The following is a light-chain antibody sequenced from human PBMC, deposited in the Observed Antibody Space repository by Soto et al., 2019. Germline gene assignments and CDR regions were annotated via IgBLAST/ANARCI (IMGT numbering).Light chain of an antibody. V-gene: IGLV2-14*03. Sequence: QSALTQPASVSGSPGQSITISCTGTRSDVGGYNYVYWHQHHPGKAPKLIIYDVTNRPSGVSDRFSGSKSGNTASLTISGLQAEDEADYYCCSYTSSSPYVFGPGTKVTVL. CDR3: CSYTSSSPYV. CDR2: DVT. CDR1: RSDVGGYNY. J-gene: IGLJ1*01.